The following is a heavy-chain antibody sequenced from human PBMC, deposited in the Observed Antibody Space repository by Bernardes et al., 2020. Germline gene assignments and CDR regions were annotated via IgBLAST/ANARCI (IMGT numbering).Heavy chain of an antibody. J-gene: IGHJ4*02. Sequence: GGSLRLSCSASGFTFSSYAMQWVRQAPGKGPVYVSGISSDGTNPYYVDSVKGRFTISRDNSKNTLYLEMSSLRAEDTAVYYCVNSFSQAMTGNFMWGQGTLVPVSS. CDR2: ISSDGTNP. V-gene: IGHV3-64D*06. CDR3: VNSFSQAMTGNFM. CDR1: GFTFSSYA. D-gene: IGHD1-1*01.